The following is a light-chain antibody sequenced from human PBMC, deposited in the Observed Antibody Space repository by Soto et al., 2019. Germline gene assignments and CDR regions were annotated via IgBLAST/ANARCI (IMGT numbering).Light chain of an antibody. Sequence: QSALTQPRSVSGSPGQSVAISCTGTSSDVGDYNYVSWYQQHPGKAPKVIIYDVSKRPSGVPDRFSGSKSGNTASLTISGIQAEDEADYYCCSYAGSPYVFGTGTKLTVL. CDR2: DVS. J-gene: IGLJ1*01. V-gene: IGLV2-11*01. CDR1: SSDVGDYNY. CDR3: CSYAGSPYV.